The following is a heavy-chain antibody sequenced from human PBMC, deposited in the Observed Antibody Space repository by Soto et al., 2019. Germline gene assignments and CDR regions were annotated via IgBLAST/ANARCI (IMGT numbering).Heavy chain of an antibody. CDR3: AAGGISPGNYNYYAMDV. CDR1: GYSFTSYW. Sequence: PVESLTISCKGSGYSFTSYWIVWVLQMPGKGLEWMGFIYPGDSDTRYSPSFQGQVTISADKSISTAYLQWSSVKASDTAVYYCAAGGISPGNYNYYAMDVWGQGTTVTVSS. D-gene: IGHD3-16*01. CDR2: IYPGDSDT. J-gene: IGHJ6*01. V-gene: IGHV5-51*01.